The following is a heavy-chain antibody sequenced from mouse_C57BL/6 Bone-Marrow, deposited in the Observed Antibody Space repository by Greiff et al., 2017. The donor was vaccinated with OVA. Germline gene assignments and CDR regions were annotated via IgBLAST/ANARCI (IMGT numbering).Heavy chain of an antibody. CDR3: ARAWFAY. CDR1: GYSITSGYY. J-gene: IGHJ3*01. Sequence: EVKLQESGPGLVKPSQSLSLTCSVTGYSITSGYYWNWIRQFPGNKLEWMGYISYDGSNNYNPSLKNRISITRDTSKNQFFLKLNSVTTEDTATYYCARAWFAYWGQGTLVTDSA. CDR2: ISYDGSN. V-gene: IGHV3-6*01.